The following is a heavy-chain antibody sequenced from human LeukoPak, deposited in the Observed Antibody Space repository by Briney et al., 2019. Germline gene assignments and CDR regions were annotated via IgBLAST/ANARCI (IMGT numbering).Heavy chain of an antibody. J-gene: IGHJ6*02. CDR3: AREGIAVAGPRGMDV. V-gene: IGHV3-48*03. D-gene: IGHD6-19*01. CDR1: GFTFSSYE. CDR2: ISSSGSTI. Sequence: PGGSLRLSCAAPGFTFSSYEMNWVRQAPGKGLEWVSYISSSGSTIYYADSVKGRFTISRDNAKNSLYPQMNSLRAEDTAVYYCAREGIAVAGPRGMDVWGQGTTVTVSS.